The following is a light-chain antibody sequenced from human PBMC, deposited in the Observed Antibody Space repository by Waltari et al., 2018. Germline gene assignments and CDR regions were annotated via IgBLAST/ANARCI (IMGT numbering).Light chain of an antibody. Sequence: QSALTQPPSASGSPGQSVAISCTGTSSDVGGYNYVSWYQQHPGKAPNRMIYEVNKRPSGVPDRFSGSKSGNTASLTVSGLQAEDEADYYCSSYAGSDIWVFGGGTRLTVL. CDR1: SSDVGGYNY. J-gene: IGLJ3*02. V-gene: IGLV2-8*01. CDR3: SSYAGSDIWV. CDR2: EVN.